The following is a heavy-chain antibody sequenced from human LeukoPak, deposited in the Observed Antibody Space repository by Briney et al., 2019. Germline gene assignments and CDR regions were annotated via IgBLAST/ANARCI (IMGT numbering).Heavy chain of an antibody. V-gene: IGHV4-39*07. CDR1: GGSISSSSYY. D-gene: IGHD3-10*01. CDR3: ARLYGSGSYYNRGIDY. CDR2: IYYSGST. J-gene: IGHJ4*02. Sequence: PSETLSLTCTVSGGSISSSSYYWGWIRQPPGKGLEWIGSIYYSGSTYYNPSLKSRFTISVDTSKNQFSLKLSSVTAADTAVYYCARLYGSGSYYNRGIDYWGQGTLVTVSS.